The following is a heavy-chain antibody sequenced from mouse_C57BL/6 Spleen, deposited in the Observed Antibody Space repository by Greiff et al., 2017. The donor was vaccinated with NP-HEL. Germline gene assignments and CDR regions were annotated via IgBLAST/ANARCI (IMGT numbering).Heavy chain of an antibody. J-gene: IGHJ1*03. CDR1: GYTFTSYW. CDR3: ADHYYGSSYGYFDV. V-gene: IGHV1-64*01. Sequence: QVQLKQPGAELVKPGASVKLSCKASGYTFTSYWMHWVKQRPGQGLEWIGMIHPNSGSTNYNEKFKSKATLTVDKASSTAYMQLSSLTSEDSAVYYCADHYYGSSYGYFDVWGTGTTVTVSS. CDR2: IHPNSGST. D-gene: IGHD1-1*01.